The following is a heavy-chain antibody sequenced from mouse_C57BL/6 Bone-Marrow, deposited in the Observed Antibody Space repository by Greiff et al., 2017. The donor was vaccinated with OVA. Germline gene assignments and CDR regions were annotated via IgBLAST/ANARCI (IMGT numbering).Heavy chain of an antibody. CDR1: GYTFTSYW. V-gene: IGHV1-55*01. D-gene: IGHD1-1*01. CDR2: IYPGSGST. J-gene: IGHJ2*01. Sequence: VQLQQPGAELVKPGASVKMSCKASGYTFTSYWITWVKQRPGQGLEWIGDIYPGSGSTNYNEKFKSKATLTVDTPSSTAYMQLSSLTSEDSAVYFCATDLLLHDYWGQGTTLTVSS. CDR3: ATDLLLHDY.